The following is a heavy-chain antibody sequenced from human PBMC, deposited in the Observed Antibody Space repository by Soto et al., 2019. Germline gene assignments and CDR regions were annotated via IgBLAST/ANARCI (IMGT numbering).Heavy chain of an antibody. CDR3: ARDVNYYPDY. Sequence: QVQLVESGGGVVQPGRSLRLSCAASGFTFSSYGMHWVRQAPGKGLEWVAVLWYDGSNKYYADSVKGRFTISRDNSKNTLDLQMNSLRAEDKAVYYCARDVNYYPDYWGQGTLVTVSS. CDR2: LWYDGSNK. D-gene: IGHD3-22*01. CDR1: GFTFSSYG. V-gene: IGHV3-33*01. J-gene: IGHJ4*02.